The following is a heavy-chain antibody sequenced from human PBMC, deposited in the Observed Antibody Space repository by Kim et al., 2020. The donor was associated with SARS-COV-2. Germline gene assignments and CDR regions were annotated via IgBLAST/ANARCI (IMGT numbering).Heavy chain of an antibody. CDR3: ARDHGGLDH. J-gene: IGHJ5*02. Sequence: WYNEYAVSVKSRITINPDTSKNQFSLQVSSVTPEDTALYYCARDHGGLDHWGQGTLVTVSS. V-gene: IGHV6-1*01. D-gene: IGHD3-10*01. CDR2: WYN.